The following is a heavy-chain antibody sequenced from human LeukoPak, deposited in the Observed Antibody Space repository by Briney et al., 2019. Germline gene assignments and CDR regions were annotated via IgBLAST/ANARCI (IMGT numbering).Heavy chain of an antibody. CDR1: GYTFTSYD. Sequence: ASVKVSCKASGYTFTSYDINWVRQAPGQGLEWMGWMNTNSGNTGYAQKFQGRVTITRNTSISTAYMELSSLRSDDTAVYYCARGSDFDCSGGSCYFQHWGQGTLVTVSS. D-gene: IGHD2-15*01. V-gene: IGHV1-8*03. J-gene: IGHJ1*01. CDR3: ARGSDFDCSGGSCYFQH. CDR2: MNTNSGNT.